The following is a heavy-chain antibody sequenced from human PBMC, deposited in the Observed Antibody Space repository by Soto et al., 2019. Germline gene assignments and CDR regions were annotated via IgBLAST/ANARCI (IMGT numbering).Heavy chain of an antibody. J-gene: IGHJ4*02. CDR1: GYTFTRYT. CDR3: AKSPYYYDSSGCLDY. V-gene: IGHV1-3*01. Sequence: EASVKVSCKASGYTFTRYTMNWVRQAPGQRLEWMGWINPDNGNTKSSQKFQDRVIITRDTSASTAYMDLSSLRSEDTAVYYCAKSPYYYDSSGCLDYWGQGTLVTVSS. CDR2: INPDNGNT. D-gene: IGHD3-22*01.